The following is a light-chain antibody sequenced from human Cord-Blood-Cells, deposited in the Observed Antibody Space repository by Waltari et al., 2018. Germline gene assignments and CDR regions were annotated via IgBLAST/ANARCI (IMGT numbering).Light chain of an antibody. CDR3: QERSNWPPLT. V-gene: IGKV3-11*01. CDR2: DAS. Sequence: EIVLTQSPATLSLSPGERASQSVSSYLAWYQQKPGQAPRLLTYDASNRATGIPARFSGSGSGTDFTLTISSLEPEDFAVYYCQERSNWPPLTFGGGTKVEIK. CDR1: QSVSSY. J-gene: IGKJ4*01.